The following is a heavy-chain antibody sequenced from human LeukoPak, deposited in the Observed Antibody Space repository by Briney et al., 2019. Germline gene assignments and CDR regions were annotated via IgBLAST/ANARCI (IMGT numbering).Heavy chain of an antibody. Sequence: ASVKVSCKASGYTFTGYYMHWVRQAPGQGLEWMGWINPNHGDTNYAQKFQDRVSMTRDTSISTAYMHLSRLRSDDTAVYYCARSPHILTGENFDYWGQGTLLTVSS. D-gene: IGHD3-9*01. V-gene: IGHV1-2*02. CDR1: GYTFTGYY. J-gene: IGHJ4*02. CDR2: INPNHGDT. CDR3: ARSPHILTGENFDY.